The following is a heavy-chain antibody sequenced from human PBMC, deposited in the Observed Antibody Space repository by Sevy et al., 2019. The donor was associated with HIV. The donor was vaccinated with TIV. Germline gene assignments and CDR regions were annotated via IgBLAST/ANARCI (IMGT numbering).Heavy chain of an antibody. CDR2: ISYDGSNK. CDR1: GFTFSSYA. CDR3: ARDPTISAAGRGSFDY. J-gene: IGHJ4*02. Sequence: GGYLRLSCAASGFTFSSYAMHWVRQAPGKGLEWVAVISYDGSNKYYADSVKGRFTISRDNSKNTLYLQMNSLRAEDTTVYYCARDPTISAAGRGSFDYWGQGTLVTVSS. D-gene: IGHD6-13*01. V-gene: IGHV3-30-3*01.